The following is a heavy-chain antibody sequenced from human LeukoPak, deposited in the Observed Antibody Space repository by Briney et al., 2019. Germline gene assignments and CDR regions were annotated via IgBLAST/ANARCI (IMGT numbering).Heavy chain of an antibody. CDR2: INHSGST. CDR1: GGSFSGYY. CDR3: ARGRQFYYYYGMDV. V-gene: IGHV4-34*01. Sequence: SETLSLTCAVYGGSFSGYYWSWIRQPPGKGLEWIGEINHSGSTNYNPSLKSRVTISVDTSKNQFSLKLSSVTAADTAVYYCARGRQFYYYYGMDVRGQGTTVTVSS. J-gene: IGHJ6*02.